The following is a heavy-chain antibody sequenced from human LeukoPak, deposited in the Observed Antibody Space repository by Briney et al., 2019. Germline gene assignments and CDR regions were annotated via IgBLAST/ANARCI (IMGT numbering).Heavy chain of an antibody. D-gene: IGHD4-17*01. CDR1: GGSFSGYY. V-gene: IGHV4-34*01. CDR3: ARMSPGTYGDYDS. J-gene: IGHJ5*01. CDR2: INHSGST. Sequence: SETLSLTCAVYGGSFSGYYWSWIRQPPGKGLGWIGEINHSGSTNYNPSLKSRVTISVDTSKNQFSLKLSSVTAADTAVYYCARMSPGTYGDYDSWGQGTLVTVSS.